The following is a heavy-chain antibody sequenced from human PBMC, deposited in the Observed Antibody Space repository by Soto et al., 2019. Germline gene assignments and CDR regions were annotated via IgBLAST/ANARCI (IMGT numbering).Heavy chain of an antibody. CDR2: ISYDGSNK. V-gene: IGHV3-30*18. CDR1: GFTFSSYG. D-gene: IGHD4-17*01. Sequence: GGSLRLSCAASGFTFSSYGMHWVRQAPGKGLEWVAVISYDGSNKYYADSVKGRFTISRDNSKNTLYLQMNSLRAEDTAVYYCAKDRGGDSDYYYYGMDVWGQGTTVTVSS. J-gene: IGHJ6*02. CDR3: AKDRGGDSDYYYYGMDV.